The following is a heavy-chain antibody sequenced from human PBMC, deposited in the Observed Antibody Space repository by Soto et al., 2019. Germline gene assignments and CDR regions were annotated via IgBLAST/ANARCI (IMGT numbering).Heavy chain of an antibody. CDR3: ARPRGDAPEWYFDL. D-gene: IGHD2-2*01. Sequence: GGSLRLSCAASGFTFSSYWMSWVRQAPGKGLEWVANIKQDGSEKYYVDSVKGRFTISRDNAKNSLYLQMNSLRAEDTAVYYCARPRGDAPEWYFDLWGRGTLVTVSS. CDR2: IKQDGSEK. J-gene: IGHJ2*01. V-gene: IGHV3-7*01. CDR1: GFTFSSYW.